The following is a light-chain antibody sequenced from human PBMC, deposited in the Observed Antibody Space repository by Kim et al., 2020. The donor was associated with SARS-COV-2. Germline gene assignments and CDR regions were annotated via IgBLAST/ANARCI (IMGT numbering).Light chain of an antibody. J-gene: IGKJ4*01. Sequence: ASVGDRVTITCRASQDSSSSFAGYQQKPGKAPNLLIYDASTLQSGVPSRFSGSGSGTECALTISSLQPEDFATYYCQQLNYNPLTFGGGTKVDIK. CDR3: QQLNYNPLT. CDR1: QDSSSS. CDR2: DAS. V-gene: IGKV1-9*01.